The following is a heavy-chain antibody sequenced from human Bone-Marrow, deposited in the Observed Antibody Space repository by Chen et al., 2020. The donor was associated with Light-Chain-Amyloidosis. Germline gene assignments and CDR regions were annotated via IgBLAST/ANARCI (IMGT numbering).Heavy chain of an antibody. CDR1: GFTFSRYS. J-gene: IGHJ6*02. V-gene: IGHV3-30*15. CDR3: AREISGYDEGIDFGMDV. D-gene: IGHD3-3*01. Sequence: VQLVESGGGGVQPGRSLRLSCEVSGFTFSRYSMHWVRQAPGKGLEWVAVISYDEINEYYADSVRGRFFISRDSSKNTLYLQMSSLRPEDTAVYYCAREISGYDEGIDFGMDVWGQGTTVTVSS. CDR2: ISYDEINE.